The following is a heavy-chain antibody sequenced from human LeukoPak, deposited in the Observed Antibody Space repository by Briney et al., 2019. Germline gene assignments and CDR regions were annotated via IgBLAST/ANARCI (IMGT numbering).Heavy chain of an antibody. V-gene: IGHV3-23*01. Sequence: PGGSLRLSCAASGFTFSSYAMSWVRQAPGKGLEWVSAISGSGGSTYYADSVKGRFTISRDNSKNTLYLQMNSLRAEDTAVYYCAKRGGSYLVGYYFDYWGQEPWSPSPQ. D-gene: IGHD1-26*01. CDR3: AKRGGSYLVGYYFDY. CDR2: ISGSGGST. J-gene: IGHJ4*01. CDR1: GFTFSSYA.